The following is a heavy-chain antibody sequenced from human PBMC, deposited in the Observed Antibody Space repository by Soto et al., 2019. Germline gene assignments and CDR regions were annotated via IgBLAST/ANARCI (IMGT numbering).Heavy chain of an antibody. Sequence: SETLSLTCTVSGGSISSGGYYWSWIRQHPGKGLEWIGYIYYSGSTYYNQSLKSRVTISVDTSKNQFSLKVSSVTAADTAVYYCARDDFYYDSSGYYPPDAFDIWGQGTMVTVSS. CDR1: GGSISSGGYY. V-gene: IGHV4-31*03. D-gene: IGHD3-22*01. J-gene: IGHJ3*02. CDR3: ARDDFYYDSSGYYPPDAFDI. CDR2: IYYSGST.